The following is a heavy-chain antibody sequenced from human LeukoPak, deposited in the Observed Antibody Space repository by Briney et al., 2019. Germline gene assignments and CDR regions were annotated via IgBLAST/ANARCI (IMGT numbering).Heavy chain of an antibody. CDR2: IYTSGST. CDR3: ARATVIRVDY. J-gene: IGHJ4*02. CDR1: GGSISSGSYY. D-gene: IGHD4-11*01. V-gene: IGHV4-61*02. Sequence: SETLSLTCTVSGGSISSGSYYWSWIRQPAGKGLEWIGRIYTSGSTNYNPSLKSRVPISVDPSKNQFSLKLGSVTAADTAVYYCARATVIRVDYWGQGTLVTVSS.